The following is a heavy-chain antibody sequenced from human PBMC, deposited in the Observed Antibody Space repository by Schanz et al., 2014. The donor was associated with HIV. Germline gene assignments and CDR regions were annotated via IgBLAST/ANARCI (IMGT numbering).Heavy chain of an antibody. Sequence: VQLVESGGCLVQPGGSLRLYCAASGFTFSNYWMSWVRQAPGKGLEWVANINQDGSEFYYVDSVKGRFTISRDNAKKSLYLQMNSLRAEDTAVYYCVGHGSSSSWGLGTLVTVSS. CDR1: GFTFSNYW. CDR2: INQDGSEF. D-gene: IGHD6-6*01. V-gene: IGHV3-7*03. J-gene: IGHJ5*02. CDR3: VGHGSSSS.